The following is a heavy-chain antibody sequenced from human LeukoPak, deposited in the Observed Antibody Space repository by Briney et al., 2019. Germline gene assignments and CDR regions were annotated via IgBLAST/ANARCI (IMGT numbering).Heavy chain of an antibody. CDR3: AREHYCSSTSCYFNWFDP. J-gene: IGHJ5*02. CDR2: ISAYNGNT. V-gene: IGHV1-18*01. D-gene: IGHD2-2*01. CDR1: GYTLTSYG. Sequence: ASVKVSCKASGYTLTSYGISWVRQAPGQGLEWMGWISAYNGNTNYAQKLQGRVTMTTDTSTSTAYMELRSLRSDDTAVYYCAREHYCSSTSCYFNWFDPWGQGTLVTVSS.